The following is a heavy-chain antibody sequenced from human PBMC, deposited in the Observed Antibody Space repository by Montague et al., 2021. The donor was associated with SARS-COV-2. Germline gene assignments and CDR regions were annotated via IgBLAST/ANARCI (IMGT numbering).Heavy chain of an antibody. CDR1: GFSLTTSGML. V-gene: IGHV2-70*13. CDR3: ARMVRDSSGYDAFDI. CDR2: IDWDDDK. Sequence: PALVKPTQTLTLTCTLSGFSLTTSGMLVSWIRQPPGKALEWLALIDWDDDKYYSTSLKTRLAISKDTSKDQVVLTMTDMDPVDTATYYCARMVRDSSGYDAFDIGGQGTMVTVSS. D-gene: IGHD3-22*01. J-gene: IGHJ3*02.